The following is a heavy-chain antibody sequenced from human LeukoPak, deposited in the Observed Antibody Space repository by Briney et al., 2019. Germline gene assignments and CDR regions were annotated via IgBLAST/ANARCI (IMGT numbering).Heavy chain of an antibody. V-gene: IGHV4-59*08. Sequence: PSETLSLACTVSGASISSSYCTWIRQPPGNGLEWIGYIYYSGTTNYNPSLKSRVTISVDTSKNQFSLKLSSVTAADTAVYYCARHYSDYGAFYFDYWGQGTLVTVSS. CDR3: ARHYSDYGAFYFDY. D-gene: IGHD4/OR15-4a*01. CDR2: IYYSGTT. J-gene: IGHJ4*02. CDR1: GASISSSY.